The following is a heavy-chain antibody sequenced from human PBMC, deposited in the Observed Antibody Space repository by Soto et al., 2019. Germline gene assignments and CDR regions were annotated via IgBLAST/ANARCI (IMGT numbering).Heavy chain of an antibody. CDR1: GGTFSTNA. Sequence: QVQLVQSGAEVKKPGSSVKVSCKASGGTFSTNAISWVRQAPGQGLEWMGGITPLFGTANYAPKFQGRVTITAVESRPTAYMELSSLRSEDTAVYYCAQTLGLAVAGPGRFDLWGRGTLITVSS. CDR3: AQTLGLAVAGPGRFDL. V-gene: IGHV1-69*12. D-gene: IGHD6-19*01. J-gene: IGHJ2*01. CDR2: ITPLFGTA.